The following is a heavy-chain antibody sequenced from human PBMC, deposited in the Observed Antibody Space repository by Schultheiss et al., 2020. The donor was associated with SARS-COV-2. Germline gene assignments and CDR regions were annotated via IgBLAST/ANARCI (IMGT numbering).Heavy chain of an antibody. CDR3: AKAPNYYDSSGPFDY. Sequence: GGSLRLSCAASGFTVSSYAMHWVRQAPGKGLEWVSAISGSGGSTYYADSVKGRFTISRDNSKNTLYLQMNSLRAEDTAVYYCAKAPNYYDSSGPFDYWGQGTLVTVSS. CDR2: ISGSGGST. J-gene: IGHJ4*02. V-gene: IGHV3-23*01. CDR1: GFTVSSYA. D-gene: IGHD3-22*01.